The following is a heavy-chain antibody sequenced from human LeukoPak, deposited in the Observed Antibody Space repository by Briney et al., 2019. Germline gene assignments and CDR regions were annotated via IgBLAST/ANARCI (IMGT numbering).Heavy chain of an antibody. CDR1: DGSINSTSSY. CDR3: AKHVLRWLLNCFDP. Sequence: SETLSLTCTVSDGSINSTSSYWGWVRQPPGKGLEWIGSIDYSGSTSYNPSLKSRVTISVDTSKNKVSLRLSSVTAADTAVYYCAKHVLRWLLNCFDPWGQGTLVTVSS. J-gene: IGHJ5*02. V-gene: IGHV4-39*01. CDR2: IDYSGST. D-gene: IGHD2-15*01.